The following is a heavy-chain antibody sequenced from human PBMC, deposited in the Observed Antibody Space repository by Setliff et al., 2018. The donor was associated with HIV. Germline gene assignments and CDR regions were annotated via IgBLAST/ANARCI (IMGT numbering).Heavy chain of an antibody. V-gene: IGHV3-23*01. CDR2: ISGSAGST. D-gene: IGHD3-22*01. CDR1: GFTFSSYA. Sequence: GGSLRLSCAASGFTFSSYAMSWVRQAPGKGLDWVSAISGSAGSTYYADSVKGRFTISRDNSKSTLYLQMNSLRAEDTAVYYCAKAARDYYDSYFDYWGQGTLVTVSS. CDR3: AKAARDYYDSYFDY. J-gene: IGHJ4*02.